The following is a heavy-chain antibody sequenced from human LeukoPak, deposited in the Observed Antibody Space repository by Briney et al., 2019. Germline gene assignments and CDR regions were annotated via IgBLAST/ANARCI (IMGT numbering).Heavy chain of an antibody. CDR2: IYHSGST. J-gene: IGHJ6*02. CDR1: GDSISSSYW. CDR3: ARVSDPANYYYYGMDV. V-gene: IGHV4-4*02. Sequence: SETLSLTCAVSGDSISSSYWWTWVRQSPGKGLEWIGEIYHSGSTNYNPSLKSRVTISVDKSKNQFSLKLSSVTAADTAVYYCARVSDPANYYYYGMDVWGQGTTVTVSS.